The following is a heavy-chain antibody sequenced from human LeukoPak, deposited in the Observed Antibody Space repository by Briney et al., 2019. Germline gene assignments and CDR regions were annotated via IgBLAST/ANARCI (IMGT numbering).Heavy chain of an antibody. CDR1: GFTFSSYG. D-gene: IGHD1-26*01. V-gene: IGHV3-33*01. J-gene: IGHJ4*02. CDR3: ARANGGSPKGLPFDY. Sequence: PGRSLRLSCAASGFTFSSYGMHWVRQAPSKGLEWVAVIWYDGSNKYYADSVKGRFTISRDNSKNTLYLQMNSLRAEDTAVYYCARANGGSPKGLPFDYWGQGTLVTVSS. CDR2: IWYDGSNK.